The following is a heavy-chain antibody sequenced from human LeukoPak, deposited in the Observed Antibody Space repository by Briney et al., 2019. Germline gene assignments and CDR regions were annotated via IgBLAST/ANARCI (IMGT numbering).Heavy chain of an antibody. CDR1: GGSISSYY. CDR3: ARSYGDYIEGIVGPFDY. J-gene: IGHJ4*02. V-gene: IGHV4-59*01. D-gene: IGHD4-17*01. Sequence: SETLSLTCTVSGGSISSYYWSWIRQPPGKGLEWIGYIYYSGSTNYNPSLKSRVTISVDTSKNQFSLKLSSVTAADTAVYYCARSYGDYIEGIVGPFDYWGQGTLVTVSS. CDR2: IYYSGST.